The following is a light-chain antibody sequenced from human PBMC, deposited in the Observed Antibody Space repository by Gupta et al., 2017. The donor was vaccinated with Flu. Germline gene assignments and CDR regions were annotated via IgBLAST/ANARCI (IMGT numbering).Light chain of an antibody. CDR1: SSSDGSKT. CDR3: ATWDDSLNGHYV. CDR2: GNT. J-gene: IGLJ1*01. V-gene: IGLV1-44*01. Sequence: SGWGSSSSDGSKTANWYQQHQGTAPKPLVDGNTKRPSGFADRFSGSKSGTAATLAISGLQSEDEDQYYCATWDDSLNGHYVFGTGTKVTVL.